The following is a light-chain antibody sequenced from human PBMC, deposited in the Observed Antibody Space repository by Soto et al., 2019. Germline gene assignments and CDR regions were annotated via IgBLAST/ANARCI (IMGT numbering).Light chain of an antibody. J-gene: IGKJ5*01. V-gene: IGKV3-15*01. CDR1: QSVSSD. Sequence: IVMTQSPATLSVSPGERATLSCRASQSVSSDLAWYQHKPGQAPRLLIYGASTRATGIPARFSGRGSGTEFTLTISSLQSEDFAVYYCQQYNNWPPLTFGQGTRLEIK. CDR3: QQYNNWPPLT. CDR2: GAS.